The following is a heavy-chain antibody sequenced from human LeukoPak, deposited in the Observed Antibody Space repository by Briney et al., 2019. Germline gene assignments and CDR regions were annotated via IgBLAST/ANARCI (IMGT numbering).Heavy chain of an antibody. Sequence: GGSLRLSCAASGFTFSSYAMHWVRQAPGKGLEWVAVISYDGSNKYYADSVKGRFTISRDNSKNTLYLQMNSLRAEDTAVYYCARDHGSSSSYYSDYWGQGTLVTVSS. CDR3: ARDHGSSSSYYSDY. CDR1: GFTFSSYA. D-gene: IGHD6-6*01. J-gene: IGHJ4*02. V-gene: IGHV3-30-3*01. CDR2: ISYDGSNK.